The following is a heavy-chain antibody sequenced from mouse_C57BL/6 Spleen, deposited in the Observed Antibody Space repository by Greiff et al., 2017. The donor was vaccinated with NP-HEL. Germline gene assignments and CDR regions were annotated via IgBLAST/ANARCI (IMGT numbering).Heavy chain of an antibody. D-gene: IGHD2-2*01. Sequence: VQGVESGAELVKPGASVKLSCKASGYTFTEYTIHWVKQRSGQGLEWIGWFYPGSGSIKYNEKFKDKATLTADKSSSTVYMELSRLTSEDSAVYFCARHEADYGYDYYFDYWGQGTTLTVSS. CDR1: GYTFTEYT. CDR3: ARHEADYGYDYYFDY. J-gene: IGHJ2*01. V-gene: IGHV1-62-2*01. CDR2: FYPGSGSI.